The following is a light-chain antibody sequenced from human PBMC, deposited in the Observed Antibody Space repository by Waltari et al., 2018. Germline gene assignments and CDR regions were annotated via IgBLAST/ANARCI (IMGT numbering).Light chain of an antibody. J-gene: IGLJ2*01. V-gene: IGLV4-69*01. CDR2: LNSDGSH. Sequence: QIVLTQSPSASASLGASVKLTCTLSSGHSSYAIAWHQQQPEKGPRYLMKLNSDGSHSKGDGIPDRFSDSSSGAERYLTISSLQSEDEADYYCQTWGTGVVFGGGTKLTVL. CDR1: SGHSSYA. CDR3: QTWGTGVV.